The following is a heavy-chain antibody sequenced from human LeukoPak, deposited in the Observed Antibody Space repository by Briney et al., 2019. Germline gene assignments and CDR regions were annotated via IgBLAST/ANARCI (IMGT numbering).Heavy chain of an antibody. CDR2: IHPGDSGT. V-gene: IGHV5-51*01. CDR1: GYSFTSYW. CDR3: ARGGSYRYGSSDY. Sequence: GESLKISCKGSGYSFTSYWIGWVRQMPGKGLEWMGIIHPGDSGTRYSPSFQGQVTMSVDESITTAYLQWSSLRASDSAIYYCARGGSYRYGSSDYWGQGTLVTVSS. D-gene: IGHD5-18*01. J-gene: IGHJ4*02.